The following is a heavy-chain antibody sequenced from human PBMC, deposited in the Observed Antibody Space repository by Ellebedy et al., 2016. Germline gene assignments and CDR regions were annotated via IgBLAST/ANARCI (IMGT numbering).Heavy chain of an antibody. CDR2: ISGSGSNT. Sequence: GGSLRLSCAASGFTFSSYSLNWVRQAPGKGLEWVSSISGSGSNTYYADSLKGRFTVSRDNSKNTLYLQMNSLRADDTALYYCAKDLRSSNTSGSYGWFDPWGQGTLVTVSS. CDR1: GFTFSSYS. J-gene: IGHJ5*02. D-gene: IGHD3-10*01. V-gene: IGHV3-23*01. CDR3: AKDLRSSNTSGSYGWFDP.